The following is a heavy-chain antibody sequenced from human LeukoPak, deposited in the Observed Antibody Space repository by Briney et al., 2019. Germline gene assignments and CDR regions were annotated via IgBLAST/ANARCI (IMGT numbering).Heavy chain of an antibody. J-gene: IGHJ4*02. D-gene: IGHD6-13*01. CDR2: INPNSGNT. Sequence: ASVKVSCTASGYTFTSYAINWVRQATGQGLEWLAWINPNSGNTPYAEKFQGRVTMTRNTSISTAYMELSSLRSEATAVYYCASLSSWYPNWGQGTLVTVSS. V-gene: IGHV1-8*01. CDR3: ASLSSWYPN. CDR1: GYTFTSYA.